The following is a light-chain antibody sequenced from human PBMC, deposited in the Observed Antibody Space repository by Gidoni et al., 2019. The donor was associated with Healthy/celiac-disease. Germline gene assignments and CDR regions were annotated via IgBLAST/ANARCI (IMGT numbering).Light chain of an antibody. V-gene: IGKV3-15*01. CDR3: QQYNNWPPLT. CDR1: QSVSSN. Sequence: EIVMTQSPAPLSVSPGERATLSCRASQSVSSNLAWYQQKPGQAHRLLIYGASTRATGIPARFSVSGSGTEFTLTISSLQSEDVAVYYCQQYNNWPPLTFGGGTKVEIK. J-gene: IGKJ4*01. CDR2: GAS.